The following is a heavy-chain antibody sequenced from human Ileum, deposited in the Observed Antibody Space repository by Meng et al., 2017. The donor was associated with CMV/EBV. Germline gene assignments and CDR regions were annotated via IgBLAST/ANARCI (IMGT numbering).Heavy chain of an antibody. Sequence: SCAASGFSFSNYWMHWVRQGPGKGLVWVSRIKSDGSVTDYADSVKGRFTISRDNANNTLYLQMNSLRVDDTSVYFCARDPIRANWFDSWGQGTLVTVSS. CDR3: ARDPIRANWFDS. V-gene: IGHV3-74*01. D-gene: IGHD2-2*02. J-gene: IGHJ5*01. CDR2: IKSDGSVT. CDR1: GFSFSNYW.